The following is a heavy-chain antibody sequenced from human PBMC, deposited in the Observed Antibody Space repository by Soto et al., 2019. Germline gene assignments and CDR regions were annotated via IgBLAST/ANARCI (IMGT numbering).Heavy chain of an antibody. V-gene: IGHV4-31*03. CDR2: IYYSGST. CDR3: ARQRDSGSEGDQGYYFDY. CDR1: GGSISSGGYY. Sequence: PSETLSLTCTVSGGSISSGGYYWSWIRQHPGRGLEWIGYIYYSGSTYYNPSLKSRVTISVDTSKNQSSLKLSSVTAADTALYYCARQRDSGSEGDQGYYFDYWGQGTLVTVSS. D-gene: IGHD3-10*01. J-gene: IGHJ4*02.